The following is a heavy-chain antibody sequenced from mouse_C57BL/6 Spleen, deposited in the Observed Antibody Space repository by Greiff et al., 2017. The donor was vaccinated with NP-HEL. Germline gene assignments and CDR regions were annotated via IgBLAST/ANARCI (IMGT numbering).Heavy chain of an antibody. CDR1: GYSFTGYY. D-gene: IGHD3-1*01. V-gene: IGHV1-42*01. CDR3: ARGEGYSGKYFEV. CDR2: INPSTGGT. Sequence: VQLQQSGPELVKPGASVKISCKASGYSFTGYYMNWVKQSPEKSLEWIGEINPSTGGTTYNQKFKAKATLTVDKSSSTAYMQLKSLTSEDSAVYYCARGEGYSGKYFEVWGTGTTVTVSS. J-gene: IGHJ1*03.